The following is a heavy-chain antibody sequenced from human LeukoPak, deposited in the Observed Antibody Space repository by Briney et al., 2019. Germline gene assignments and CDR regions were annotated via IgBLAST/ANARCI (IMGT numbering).Heavy chain of an antibody. D-gene: IGHD1-26*01. CDR2: LREDGSVI. J-gene: IGHJ4*02. CDR1: GFPFDVQT. CDR3: ARGGATRGRFEN. V-gene: IGHV3-7*01. Sequence: PGGSLRLSCAASGFPFDVQTMSWVRQAPGKGLDWVASLREDGSVIHYVDSVKGRFTISRDNPKNSLYLQMNSLRAEDTAVYYCARGGATRGRFENWGQGTSVTVSS.